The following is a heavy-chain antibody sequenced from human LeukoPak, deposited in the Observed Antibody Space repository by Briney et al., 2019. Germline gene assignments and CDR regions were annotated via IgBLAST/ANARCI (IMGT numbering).Heavy chain of an antibody. V-gene: IGHV3-23*01. Sequence: GGSLILSCTASGFTFSSYAMSWVRQAPGKGLEWVSGVGGGSGGSTFHADSVKGRFTISRDNSKNTLYLQMNSLRAEDTALYYRARWTMTDYFDYWGQGTLVTVSS. CDR3: ARWTMTDYFDY. J-gene: IGHJ4*02. CDR1: GFTFSSYA. CDR2: VGGGSGGST. D-gene: IGHD3-3*01.